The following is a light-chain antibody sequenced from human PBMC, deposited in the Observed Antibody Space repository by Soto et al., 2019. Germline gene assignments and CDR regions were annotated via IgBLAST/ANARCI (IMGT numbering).Light chain of an antibody. CDR1: QSVSSN. CDR2: GAS. CDR3: QPYNSWPAKT. V-gene: IGKV3-15*01. J-gene: IGKJ1*01. Sequence: EIVMTQSPATLSVSPGERATLSCRATQSVSSNLAWYQQKPCQAPRLLIYGASTRASGIPARFSVSGSGTEFTLTFSRLQSEDFAVYYCQPYNSWPAKTFGRGTKVEIK.